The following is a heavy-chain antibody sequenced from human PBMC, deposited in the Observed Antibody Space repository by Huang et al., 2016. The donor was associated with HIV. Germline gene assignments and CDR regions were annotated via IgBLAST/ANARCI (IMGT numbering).Heavy chain of an antibody. D-gene: IGHD6-19*01. CDR2: MGSDSSYI. V-gene: IGHV3-21*02. Sequence: EVELVESGGGLVKPGGSLRLSCAASGFAFSSYGMNWVRQAAGKGLEWVEVMGSDSSYIYYADSVKGRVTISRDNAKSSIYRQLDSLRAEDTAVYYCAYQQWLVGGLNHWGQGTLVVVSS. CDR1: GFAFSSYG. J-gene: IGHJ5*02. CDR3: AYQQWLVGGLNH.